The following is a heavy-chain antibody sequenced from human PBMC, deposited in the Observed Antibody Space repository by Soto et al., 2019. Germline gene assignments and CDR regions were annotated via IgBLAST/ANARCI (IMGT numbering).Heavy chain of an antibody. Sequence: QVQLVQSGAEVKKPGASVKVSCKASGYTFTSYGISWVRQAPGQGLEWMGWISAYNGNTNYPQKLQGRVTMTTDTPTSTAYMELRGLGSDETAVYCRARFDRGLGFDDWGQGTLATVSS. D-gene: IGHD3-10*01. J-gene: IGHJ4*02. CDR3: ARFDRGLGFDD. CDR1: GYTFTSYG. V-gene: IGHV1-18*01. CDR2: ISAYNGNT.